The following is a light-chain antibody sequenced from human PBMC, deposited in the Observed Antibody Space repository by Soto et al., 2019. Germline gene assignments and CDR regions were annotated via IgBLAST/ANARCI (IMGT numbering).Light chain of an antibody. V-gene: IGLV2-14*01. CDR2: EVS. CDR3: SSYTGSSYSI. Sequence: QSALTQPASVSGSPGQSITISCTGTSSDVGGYNYVSWFQQHPGKAPKLMIYEVSHRPSGVSNRFSGSKSGNTASLTISGLQAEDEADYYCSSYTGSSYSIFGGRTKVTVL. CDR1: SSDVGGYNY. J-gene: IGLJ2*01.